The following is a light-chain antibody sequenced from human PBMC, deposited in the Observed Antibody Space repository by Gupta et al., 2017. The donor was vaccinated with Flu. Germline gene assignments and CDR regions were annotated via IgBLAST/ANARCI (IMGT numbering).Light chain of an antibody. V-gene: IGKV1-5*03. Sequence: VGDRVTITCLASQSISTWLAWYQQKPGKVPKVLIYKASTLESGVPSRFSGSGSGTEFTLTISSLQPEDFATYYCQQYNSPITFGQGTRLEIK. CDR3: QQYNSPIT. J-gene: IGKJ5*01. CDR1: QSISTW. CDR2: KAS.